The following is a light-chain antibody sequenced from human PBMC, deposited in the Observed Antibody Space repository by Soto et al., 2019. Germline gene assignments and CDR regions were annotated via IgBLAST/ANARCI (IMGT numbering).Light chain of an antibody. CDR3: AAWDDSLSGWV. CDR1: SSNIGSNY. V-gene: IGLV1-47*01. Sequence: QSVLTQPPSASGTPGQRVTISCSGSSSNIGSNYVYWYQQLPGTAPKLLIYRNNQRPSGVTDRFSGSKSGTSASLAISGLRSEDEADYYCAAWDDSLSGWVFGGGNKLTVL. J-gene: IGLJ3*02. CDR2: RNN.